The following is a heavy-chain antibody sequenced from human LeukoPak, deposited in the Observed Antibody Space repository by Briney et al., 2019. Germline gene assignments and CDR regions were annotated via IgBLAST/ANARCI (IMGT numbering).Heavy chain of an antibody. D-gene: IGHD2-2*02. CDR1: GGSFSDYY. J-gene: IGHJ6*03. CDR2: INHSGST. Sequence: SETLSLTCAVYGGSFSDYYWSWIRQPPGKGLEWIGEINHSGSTNYNPSLKSRVTISLDTSKNQFSLKLSSVTAADTAVYYCVRVHTDYYYYYMDVWGKGTTVTISS. CDR3: VRVHTDYYYYYMDV. V-gene: IGHV4-34*01.